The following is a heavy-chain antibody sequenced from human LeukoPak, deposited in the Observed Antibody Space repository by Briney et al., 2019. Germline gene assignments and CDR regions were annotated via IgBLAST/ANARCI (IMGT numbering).Heavy chain of an antibody. CDR3: ARASEMATIFDY. CDR1: GGTFSSYA. V-gene: IGHV1-69*05. CDR2: IIPIFGTA. D-gene: IGHD5-24*01. J-gene: IGHJ4*02. Sequence: ASVKVSCKASGGTFSSYAISWVRQAPGQGLEWMGGIIPIFGTANYAQKFQGRVTITTDESTSTAYTELSSLRSGDTAVYYCARASEMATIFDYWGQGTLVTVSS.